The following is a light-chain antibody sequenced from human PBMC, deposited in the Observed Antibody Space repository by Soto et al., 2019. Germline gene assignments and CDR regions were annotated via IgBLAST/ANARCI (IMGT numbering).Light chain of an antibody. CDR3: SSYASSSTLVV. CDR2: EVS. Sequence: QSALTQPASVSGSPGQSITISCTGTSSDVGGYNYVSWYQQNPGKAPKLVIYEVSNWPSGVSNRFSGSKSGNTASLTISGLQAEDEADYYCSSYASSSTLVVFGGGTQLTVL. V-gene: IGLV2-14*01. CDR1: SSDVGGYNY. J-gene: IGLJ2*01.